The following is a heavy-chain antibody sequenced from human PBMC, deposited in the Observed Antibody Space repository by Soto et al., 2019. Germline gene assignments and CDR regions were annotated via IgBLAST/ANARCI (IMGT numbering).Heavy chain of an antibody. V-gene: IGHV4-31*03. CDR3: ARDGVIVGAADAFDI. J-gene: IGHJ3*02. Sequence: KPSETLSLTCTVSGGSISSGGHYWSWIRQHPGKGLEWIGYINYSGSTYYNPSLKSRVTISVDMPKNQFSLKLSSVTAADTAVYYCARDGVIVGAADAFDIWGQGTMVTVSS. D-gene: IGHD1-26*01. CDR1: GGSISSGGHY. CDR2: INYSGST.